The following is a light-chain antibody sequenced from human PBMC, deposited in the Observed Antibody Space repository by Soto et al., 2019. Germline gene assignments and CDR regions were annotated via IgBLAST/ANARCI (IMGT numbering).Light chain of an antibody. CDR1: QGINNY. V-gene: IGKV1-27*01. J-gene: IGKJ1*01. CDR3: QKYNSAAWT. CDR2: AAS. Sequence: DIQMTQSPSSLSASVGDRATITCRASQGINNYLAWYQQKPGKVPKLLIYAASTLQSGVPSRFIAGGSATDFTLTISSLQPADVATYYCQKYNSAAWTFGQGSKVESK.